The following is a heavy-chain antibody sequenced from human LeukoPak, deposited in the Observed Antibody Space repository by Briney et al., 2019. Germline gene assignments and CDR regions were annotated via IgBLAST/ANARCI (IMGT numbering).Heavy chain of an antibody. CDR1: EFTISTFT. Sequence: PGGSLRLSCAASEFTISTFTMSWVRQAPGKGLEWVASITGDGENTYSADSVKGRFSISRDNSKDMLFLQMSSLRVDDTAIYFCAKSSGSSQKGFDPWGQGTLVTVSS. V-gene: IGHV3-23*01. CDR3: AKSSGSSQKGFDP. CDR2: ITGDGENT. D-gene: IGHD3-10*01. J-gene: IGHJ5*02.